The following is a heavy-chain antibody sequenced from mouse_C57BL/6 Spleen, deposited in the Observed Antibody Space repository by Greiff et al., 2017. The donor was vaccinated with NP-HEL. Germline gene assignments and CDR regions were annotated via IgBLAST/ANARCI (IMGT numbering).Heavy chain of an antibody. J-gene: IGHJ4*01. CDR1: GFTFSDYY. CDR2: INYDGSST. Sequence: EVKLMESEGGLVQPGSSMKLSCTASGFTFSDYYMAWVRQVPEKGLEWVANINYDGSSTYYLDSLKSRFILSRDNAKNILYLQMSSLKSEDTATYYCARGPDSSGYLYYAMDYWGQGTSVTVSS. D-gene: IGHD3-2*02. V-gene: IGHV5-16*01. CDR3: ARGPDSSGYLYYAMDY.